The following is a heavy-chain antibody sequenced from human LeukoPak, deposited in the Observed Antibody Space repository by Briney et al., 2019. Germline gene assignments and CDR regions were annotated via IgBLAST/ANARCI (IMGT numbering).Heavy chain of an antibody. D-gene: IGHD2-15*01. J-gene: IGHJ6*02. CDR2: IYHSGST. CDR1: GGSISSGGYS. V-gene: IGHV4-30-2*01. CDR3: AKDLGEHGGSSAPYGMDV. Sequence: PSETLSLTCAVSGGSISSGGYSWSWIRQPPGKGLEWIGYIYHSGSTCYNPSLKSRVTISVDRSKNQFSLKLSSVTAADTAVYYCAKDLGEHGGSSAPYGMDVWGQGTTVTVSS.